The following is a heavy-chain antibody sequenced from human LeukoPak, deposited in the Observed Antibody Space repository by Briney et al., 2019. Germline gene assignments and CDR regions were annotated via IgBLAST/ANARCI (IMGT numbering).Heavy chain of an antibody. CDR1: GYTFTSYD. CDR3: VRVVKFGRVGAFDI. J-gene: IGHJ3*02. D-gene: IGHD1-26*01. CDR2: MNPNSGNT. V-gene: IGHV1-8*01. Sequence: ASVKVSCKASGYTFTSYDINWVRQATGQGLEWMGWMNPNSGNTGYAQKFQGRVTMTRNTSISTAYMELSSLRSEDTAVYYCVRVVKFGRVGAFDIWGQGTMVTVSS.